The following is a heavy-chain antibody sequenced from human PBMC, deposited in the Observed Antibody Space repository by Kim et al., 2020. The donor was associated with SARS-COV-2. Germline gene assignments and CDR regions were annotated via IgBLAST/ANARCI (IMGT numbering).Heavy chain of an antibody. V-gene: IGHV1-3*01. Sequence: ASVKVSCKASGYTFTSYAMHWVRQAPGQRLEWMGWINAGNGNTKYSQKFQGRVTITRDTSASTAYMELSSLRSEDTAVYYCARDMVVLRYFDWLLGAFGAFDIWGQGTMVTVSS. D-gene: IGHD3-9*01. CDR2: INAGNGNT. CDR3: ARDMVVLRYFDWLLGAFGAFDI. J-gene: IGHJ3*02. CDR1: GYTFTSYA.